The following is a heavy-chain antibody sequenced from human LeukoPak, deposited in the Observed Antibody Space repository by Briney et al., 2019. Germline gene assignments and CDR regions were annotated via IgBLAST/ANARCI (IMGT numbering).Heavy chain of an antibody. Sequence: TLSLPCTVSGGSISTDNYWNWIRQPPGKGLKWIGYIQYSGSTYYNTSFKYRVTISLETSKTQCSLKLSSVTAADTAVYYGARSRGNFWSGDWGYFDYWGQGTLVTVSS. J-gene: IGHJ4*02. D-gene: IGHD3-3*01. V-gene: IGHV4-30-4*08. CDR2: IQYSGST. CDR3: ARSRGNFWSGDWGYFDY. CDR1: GGSISTDNY.